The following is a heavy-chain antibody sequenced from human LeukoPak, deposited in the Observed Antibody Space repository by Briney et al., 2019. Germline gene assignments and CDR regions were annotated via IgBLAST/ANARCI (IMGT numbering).Heavy chain of an antibody. CDR3: ARGTYYYDSSGRANWFDP. D-gene: IGHD3-22*01. CDR2: IIPILGIA. V-gene: IGHV1-69*04. J-gene: IGHJ5*02. CDR1: GGTFSSYA. Sequence: SVKVSCKASGGTFSSYAISWVRQAPGQGLEWMGRIIPILGIANYAQKFQGRVTITADKSTSIAYMELSSLRSEDTAVYYCARGTYYYDSSGRANWFDPWGQGTLVTVSS.